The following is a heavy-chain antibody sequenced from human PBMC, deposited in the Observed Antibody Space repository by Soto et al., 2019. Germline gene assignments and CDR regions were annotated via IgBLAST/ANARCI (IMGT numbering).Heavy chain of an antibody. CDR1: GGTFSSYA. V-gene: IGHV1-69*13. D-gene: IGHD1-1*01. Sequence: ASVKVSCKASGGTFSSYAISWVRQAPGQGLEWMGGIIPIFGTANYAQKFQGRVTITADESTSTAYMELSSLRSEDTAVYYCARDTWGNWSWFDPWGQGTLVTVSS. CDR2: IIPIFGTA. J-gene: IGHJ5*02. CDR3: ARDTWGNWSWFDP.